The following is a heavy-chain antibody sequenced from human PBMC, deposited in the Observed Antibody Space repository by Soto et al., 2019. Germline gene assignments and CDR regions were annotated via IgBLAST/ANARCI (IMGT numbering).Heavy chain of an antibody. Sequence: ASVKVSCKASGYTFTKFHIHWVRQAPGQGLEWKGMIDPSGGVTRDAQRFQGRITMTSDTSTSSVYMELRGLTSEDTAVYYCSRDLIGHDNYETIGYYFDHWGPGTLVTVSS. J-gene: IGHJ4*02. CDR3: SRDLIGHDNYETIGYYFDH. D-gene: IGHD3-16*01. CDR1: GYTFTKFH. CDR2: IDPSGGVT. V-gene: IGHV1-46*03.